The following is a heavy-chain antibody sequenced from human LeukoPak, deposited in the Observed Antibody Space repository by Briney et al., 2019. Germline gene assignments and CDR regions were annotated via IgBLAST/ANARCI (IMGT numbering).Heavy chain of an antibody. D-gene: IGHD6-19*01. CDR3: ATAELAVAGTAGSPEFDY. V-gene: IGHV1-24*01. CDR1: GYTLTELS. CDR2: LDPEDGET. J-gene: IGHJ4*02. Sequence: ASVKVSCKVSGYTLTELSMHWVRQAPGKGLEWMGGLDPEDGETIYAQKFQGRVTMTEDTSTDTAYMELSSLRSEDTAVYYCATAELAVAGTAGSPEFDYWGQGTLVTVSS.